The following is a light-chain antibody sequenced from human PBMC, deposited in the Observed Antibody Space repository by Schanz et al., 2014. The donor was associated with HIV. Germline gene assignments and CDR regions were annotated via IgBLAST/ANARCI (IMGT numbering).Light chain of an antibody. CDR1: NSNIGSNY. V-gene: IGLV1-47*01. CDR2: RNN. Sequence: QSVLTQPPSASGTPGQRVTISCSGSNSNIGSNYVYWYQQLPGTAPKLLIYRNNQRPSGVPNRFSGSKSGNTASLTISGLQAEDEADYYCSSFRDTNTVVFGGGTKLTVL. J-gene: IGLJ3*02. CDR3: SSFRDTNTVV.